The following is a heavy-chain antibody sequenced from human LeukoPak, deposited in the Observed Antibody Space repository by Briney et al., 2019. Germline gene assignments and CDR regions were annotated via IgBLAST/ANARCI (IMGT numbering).Heavy chain of an antibody. CDR2: ISSGGSII. J-gene: IGHJ4*02. V-gene: IGHV3-48*01. CDR1: GFTFSGFW. D-gene: IGHD4-17*01. CDR3: ARDSTVTTDRNFDY. Sequence: GGSLRLSCAVSGFTFSGFWMSWSRQAPGKGLEWVSYISSGGSIIYYTDSVRGRFTISRDNAKNSLYLQMNSLRAEDTAVYYCARDSTVTTDRNFDYWGQGTLVTVSS.